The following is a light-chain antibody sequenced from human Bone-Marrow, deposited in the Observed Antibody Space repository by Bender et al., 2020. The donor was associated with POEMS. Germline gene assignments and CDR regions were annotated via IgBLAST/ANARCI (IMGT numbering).Light chain of an antibody. CDR3: CSYAGSDTWV. V-gene: IGLV2-23*02. CDR1: ISDIGSYNL. Sequence: QSALTQPASVSGSPGQSITISCTGTISDIGSYNLVSWYQQYPGRAPKLIIYEVSQRPSRDSSRFSGSKSGNTASLTISGLQTEDEAHYYCCSYAGSDTWVFGSGTEVTVL. J-gene: IGLJ6*01. CDR2: EVS.